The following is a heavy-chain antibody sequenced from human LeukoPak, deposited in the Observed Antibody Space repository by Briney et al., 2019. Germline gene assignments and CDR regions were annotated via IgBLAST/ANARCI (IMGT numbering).Heavy chain of an antibody. D-gene: IGHD3-9*01. J-gene: IGHJ4*02. CDR3: ARDGGDKTAYYGDQFDC. CDR2: ISDDGIKR. V-gene: IGHV3-30*05. Sequence: PGGSLRLSCAASGFTFSSYSMNWVRQAPGKGLEWVAIISDDGIKRYYADSMKGRFTISRDNSKNTLYLQLNGLRPEDTAIYYCARDGGDKTAYYGDQFDCWGQGTLVTVSS. CDR1: GFTFSSYS.